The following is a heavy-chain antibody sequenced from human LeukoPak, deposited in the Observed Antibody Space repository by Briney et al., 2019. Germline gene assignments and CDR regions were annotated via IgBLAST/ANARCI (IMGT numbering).Heavy chain of an antibody. CDR1: GFTFSSYG. V-gene: IGHV3-30*02. CDR2: IRYDGSNK. Sequence: PGGSLRLSCAASGFTFSSYGMHWVRQAPGKGLEWVAFIRYDGSNKYYADSVKGLFTISRDNSKNTLYLQMNSLRAEDTAVYYCAKLGRIAARGGYYFDYWGQGTLVTVSS. D-gene: IGHD6-6*01. CDR3: AKLGRIAARGGYYFDY. J-gene: IGHJ4*02.